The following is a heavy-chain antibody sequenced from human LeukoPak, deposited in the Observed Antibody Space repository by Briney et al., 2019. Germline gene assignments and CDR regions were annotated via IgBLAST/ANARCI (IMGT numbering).Heavy chain of an antibody. CDR1: GGSFRGYY. J-gene: IGHJ5*02. CDR3: ARVLRDTNWFDP. V-gene: IGHV4-34*01. CDR2: INHSGST. D-gene: IGHD5-18*01. Sequence: SETLSLTCAVYGGSFRGYYWSWIRQPPGKGLEWIGEINHSGSTNYNPSLKSRVTISVDTSKNQFSLKLSSVTVADTAVYYCARVLRDTNWFDPWGQGTLVTVSS.